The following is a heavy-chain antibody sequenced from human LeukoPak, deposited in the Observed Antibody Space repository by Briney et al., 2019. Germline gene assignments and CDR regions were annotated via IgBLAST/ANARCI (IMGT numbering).Heavy chain of an antibody. CDR3: ARFLGIGFQRYYFDS. CDR1: GDTVSSNSAA. Sequence: SQTLSLTCAISGDTVSSNSAAWSWIRQSPSRGLEWLGRAYYRSRWYYDYAVSVRSRVSVNPDTSKNQFSLQLNSVTPDDTAVYYCARFLGIGFQRYYFDSWGQGTLVTVSS. V-gene: IGHV6-1*01. J-gene: IGHJ4*02. CDR2: AYYRSRWYY. D-gene: IGHD6-19*01.